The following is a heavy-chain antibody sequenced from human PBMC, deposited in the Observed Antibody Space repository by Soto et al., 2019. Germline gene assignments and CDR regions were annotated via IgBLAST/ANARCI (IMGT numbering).Heavy chain of an antibody. J-gene: IGHJ6*02. CDR1: GYTFTGYY. CDR2: INPNSGGT. D-gene: IGHD3-10*01. CDR3: AREELVTMVRGVMYYYYYYGMDV. V-gene: IGHV1-2*04. Sequence: GASVKVSCKASGYTFTGYYMHWVRQAPGQGLEWMGWINPNSGGTNYAQKFKGWVTMTRDTSISTAYMELSRLRSDDTAVYYCAREELVTMVRGVMYYYYYYGMDVWGQGTTVTVSS.